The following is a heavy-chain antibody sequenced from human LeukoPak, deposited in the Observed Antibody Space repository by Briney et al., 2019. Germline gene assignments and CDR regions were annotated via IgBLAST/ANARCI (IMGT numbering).Heavy chain of an antibody. Sequence: SETLSLTCTVSGGSISSYCWNWIRQPAGKGLEWIRRIYTSGSTNYNPSLKSRVTMSVDTSKNQFSLKLSSVTAADTAIYYCARASSGSYYYFDYWGQGTLVTVSS. D-gene: IGHD3-22*01. CDR1: GGSISSYC. CDR3: ARASSGSYYYFDY. CDR2: IYTSGST. J-gene: IGHJ4*02. V-gene: IGHV4-4*07.